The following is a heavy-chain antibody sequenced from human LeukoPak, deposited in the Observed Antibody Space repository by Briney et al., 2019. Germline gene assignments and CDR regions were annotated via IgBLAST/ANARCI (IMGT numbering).Heavy chain of an antibody. CDR3: ASGIAIFGAPFDY. J-gene: IGHJ4*02. CDR1: GFTFSNYA. D-gene: IGHD3-3*01. V-gene: IGHV3-23*01. Sequence: GGSLRLSCAASGFTFSNYAMSWVRQAPGKGRGWVSTISGGSGSTYYADSVKGRFTISRDNSKNTLYLQMSSLRAEDTAVYYCASGIAIFGAPFDYWGQGALVTVSS. CDR2: ISGGSGST.